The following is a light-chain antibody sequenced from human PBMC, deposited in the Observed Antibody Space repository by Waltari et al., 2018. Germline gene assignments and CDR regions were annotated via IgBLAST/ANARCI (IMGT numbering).Light chain of an antibody. CDR1: QTIRNY. Sequence: DIQLTQSPSSLSASVGDRVTIRCRASQTIRNYLNWYQQDPGKAPKLLIYAASSLQSGVPSRFSGGGFGTDFTLTISSLQPEDFATYYCQQSYSTPRSFGQGTKVEIK. J-gene: IGKJ1*01. V-gene: IGKV1-39*01. CDR3: QQSYSTPRS. CDR2: AAS.